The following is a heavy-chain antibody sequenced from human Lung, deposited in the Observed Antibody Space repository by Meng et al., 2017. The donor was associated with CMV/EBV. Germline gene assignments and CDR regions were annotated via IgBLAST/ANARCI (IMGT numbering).Heavy chain of an antibody. V-gene: IGHV3-21*01. Sequence: SCAGSGSTFNKYAMSWVRQAPGRGLEWVSSISSGSNYISYLASVRGRFTISRNNANNSLYLQMNGLRVEDTAGYYCVRDFGTLSTFDCWDQGTVVTVSS. CDR1: GSTFNKYA. J-gene: IGHJ4*02. CDR2: ISSGSNYI. CDR3: VRDFGTLSTFDC. D-gene: IGHD3-16*01.